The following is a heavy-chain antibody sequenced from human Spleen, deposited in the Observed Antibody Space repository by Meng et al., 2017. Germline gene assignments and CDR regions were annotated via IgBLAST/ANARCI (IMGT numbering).Heavy chain of an antibody. CDR2: IKQDGSEK. CDR3: ARADYGGYYGVDV. Sequence: GESLKISCAASGFTFSNFWMTWVRQAPGKGLEWVASIKQDGSEKKYVDSVKGRFTISRDNARNSLNLQMDSLRAEDTAVYYCARADYGGYYGVDVWGQGTTVTVSS. D-gene: IGHD4-17*01. V-gene: IGHV3-7*01. CDR1: GFTFSNFW. J-gene: IGHJ6*02.